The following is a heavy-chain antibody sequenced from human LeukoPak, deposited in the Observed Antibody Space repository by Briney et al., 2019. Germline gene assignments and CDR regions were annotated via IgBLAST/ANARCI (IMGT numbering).Heavy chain of an antibody. Sequence: SETLSLTCAVSGYSISSGYYWGWIRQPPGRGLEYIGSIHQSGSTCYNPSLKSRVTMSLDTSRDQFSLKLSSVTAADTAVYYCVRDGNYYGYNWFDPWGQGALVTVSS. D-gene: IGHD3-10*01. CDR3: VRDGNYYGYNWFDP. J-gene: IGHJ5*02. CDR1: GYSISSGYY. V-gene: IGHV4-38-2*02. CDR2: IHQSGST.